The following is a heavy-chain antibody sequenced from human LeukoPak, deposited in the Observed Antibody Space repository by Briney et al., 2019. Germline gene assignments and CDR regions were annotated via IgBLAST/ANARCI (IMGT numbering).Heavy chain of an antibody. CDR3: AETRNDVADAFDI. CDR2: ITGSGSDI. V-gene: IGHV3-23*01. J-gene: IGHJ3*02. CDR1: GFSFSSYA. D-gene: IGHD1-1*01. Sequence: GGSLRLSCAASGFSFSSYAMNWVRQAPGKGLEWISFITGSGSDIHYADSVKGRFTISRDNSKNTLYLQMNSLRADDTAVYYCAETRNDVADAFDIWGQGTMVTVSS.